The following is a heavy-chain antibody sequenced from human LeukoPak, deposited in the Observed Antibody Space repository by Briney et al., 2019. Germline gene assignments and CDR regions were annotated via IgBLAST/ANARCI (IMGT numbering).Heavy chain of an antibody. CDR1: GGTFSSYA. Sequence: SVKVSCKASGGTFSSYAISWVRQAPGQGLEWMGGIIPIFGTANYAQKFQGRVTITTDESTSTAYMELSSLRSEDTAVYYCARGLGWNWNYLDYYMDVWGKGTTVTVSS. J-gene: IGHJ6*03. V-gene: IGHV1-69*05. D-gene: IGHD1-7*01. CDR2: IIPIFGTA. CDR3: ARGLGWNWNYLDYYMDV.